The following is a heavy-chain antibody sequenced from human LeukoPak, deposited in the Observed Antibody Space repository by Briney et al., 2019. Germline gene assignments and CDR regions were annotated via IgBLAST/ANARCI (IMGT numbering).Heavy chain of an antibody. Sequence: GGSLRLSCAASGFAFSSYWMSWVRQVPGKRLEWVANIKQDGSDKYYVDSVKGRFTISRDITRKSLYLQMNSLRVEDTAMYYCARNQRDNWNYDFYFDYWGQGTLVTVSS. CDR1: GFAFSSYW. D-gene: IGHD1-7*01. CDR2: IKQDGSDK. CDR3: ARNQRDNWNYDFYFDY. J-gene: IGHJ4*02. V-gene: IGHV3-7*01.